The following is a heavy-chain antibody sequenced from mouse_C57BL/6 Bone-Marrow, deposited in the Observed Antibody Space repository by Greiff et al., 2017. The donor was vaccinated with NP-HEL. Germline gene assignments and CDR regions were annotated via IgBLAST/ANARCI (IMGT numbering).Heavy chain of an antibody. J-gene: IGHJ4*01. Sequence: DVMLVESGGGLVQPGGSLKLSCAASGFTFSDYYMYWVRQTPEKRLEWVAYISNGGGSTYYPDTVKGRFTISRDNAKNTLYLQMSRLKSEDTAMYYCARPGTRYYAMDYWGQGTSVTVSS. CDR3: ARPGTRYYAMDY. D-gene: IGHD4-1*01. CDR2: ISNGGGST. V-gene: IGHV5-12*01. CDR1: GFTFSDYY.